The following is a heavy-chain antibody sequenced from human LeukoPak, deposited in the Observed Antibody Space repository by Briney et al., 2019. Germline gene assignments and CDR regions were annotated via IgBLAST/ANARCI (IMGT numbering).Heavy chain of an antibody. D-gene: IGHD3-9*01. CDR3: ARLRITINAFDI. CDR1: GGSISSSSYY. J-gene: IGHJ3*02. Sequence: SETLSLTCTVSGGSISSSSYYWGWIRQPPGKGLEWIGSIYHSGSTYYKPSVKSRVTISVDTSKNQFSLKLSSVTAADTAVYYCARLRITINAFDIWGQGTMVTVSS. V-gene: IGHV4-39*01. CDR2: IYHSGST.